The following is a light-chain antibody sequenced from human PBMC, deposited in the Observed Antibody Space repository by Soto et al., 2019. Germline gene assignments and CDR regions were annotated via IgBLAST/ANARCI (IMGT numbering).Light chain of an antibody. J-gene: IGKJ4*01. CDR2: SAS. Sequence: EIVMTQSPSTLSLSPGERATLSCGASQSINSNLDWYQQKPGQGPRLFIFSASSKAAGIPARFIGSGSGTEFNLTISGLQSADFAVYYCQQYNNWPRATFGGGTRVEIK. CDR3: QQYNNWPRAT. V-gene: IGKV3-15*01. CDR1: QSINSN.